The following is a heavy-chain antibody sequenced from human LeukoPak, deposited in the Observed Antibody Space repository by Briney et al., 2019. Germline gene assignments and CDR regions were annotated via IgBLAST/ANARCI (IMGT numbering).Heavy chain of an antibody. Sequence: GESLKISCNSSGYIYTSYWIGWVRHMPGKGLEWMGIIYPGDSDTRYSPSFQGQVTISADKSISTAYLQWSSLKASDTAMYYCARHSHRRYYYYGMDVWGQGTTVTVSS. V-gene: IGHV5-51*01. CDR1: GYIYTSYW. CDR3: ARHSHRRYYYYGMDV. J-gene: IGHJ6*02. CDR2: IYPGDSDT.